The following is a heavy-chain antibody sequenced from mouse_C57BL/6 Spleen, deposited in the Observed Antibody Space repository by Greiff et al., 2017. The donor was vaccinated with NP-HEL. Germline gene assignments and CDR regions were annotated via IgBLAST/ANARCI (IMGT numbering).Heavy chain of an antibody. D-gene: IGHD1-1*01. Sequence: VQLQQSGPELVKPGASVKISCKASGYAFSSSWMNWVKQRPGKGLEWIGRIYPGDGDTNYNGKFKGKATLTADKSSSTAYMQLSSLTSEDSAVYFCANYYGSGFAYWGQGTLVTVSA. CDR1: GYAFSSSW. J-gene: IGHJ3*01. CDR2: IYPGDGDT. CDR3: ANYYGSGFAY. V-gene: IGHV1-82*01.